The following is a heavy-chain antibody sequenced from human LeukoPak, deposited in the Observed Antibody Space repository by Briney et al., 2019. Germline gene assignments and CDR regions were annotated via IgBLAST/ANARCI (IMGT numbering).Heavy chain of an antibody. Sequence: ETLSLTCTVSGVSMSNYYWSWIRQPPGKGLEWVANIKQDGSEKYYVDSVKGRFTISRDNAKNSLYLQMNSLRAEDTAVYYCARAMGTHWGQGTLVTVSS. CDR3: ARAMGTH. CDR1: GVSMSNYY. D-gene: IGHD7-27*01. CDR2: IKQDGSEK. J-gene: IGHJ4*02. V-gene: IGHV3-7*01.